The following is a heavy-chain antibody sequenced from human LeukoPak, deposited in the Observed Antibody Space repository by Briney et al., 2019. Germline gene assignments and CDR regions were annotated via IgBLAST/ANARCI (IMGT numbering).Heavy chain of an antibody. D-gene: IGHD3-3*01. Sequence: GGSLRLSCAASGFTFDDYAMHWVRQAPGKGLEWVSGISWNSGSIGYADSVKGRFTISRDNSKNTLYLHMNSLRAEDTAVYYCAKVNSAYDFWSGYYTSVSGWFDPWGQGTLVTVSS. CDR1: GFTFDDYA. V-gene: IGHV3-9*01. CDR2: ISWNSGSI. CDR3: AKVNSAYDFWSGYYTSVSGWFDP. J-gene: IGHJ5*02.